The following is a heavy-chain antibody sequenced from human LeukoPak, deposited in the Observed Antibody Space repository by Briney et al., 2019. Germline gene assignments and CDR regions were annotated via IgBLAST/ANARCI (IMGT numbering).Heavy chain of an antibody. CDR1: GYTFTSYG. J-gene: IGHJ4*02. V-gene: IGHV1-18*01. CDR2: ISAYNGNT. CDR3: ARDLSPLGIAAAGRGY. Sequence: ASVKVSCKASGYTFTSYGISWVRQAPGQGLEWMGWISAYNGNTNYAQKLQGRVTMTTDTSTSTAYMELRSLRSDDTAVYYCARDLSPLGIAAAGRGYWGQGTLVTVSS. D-gene: IGHD6-13*01.